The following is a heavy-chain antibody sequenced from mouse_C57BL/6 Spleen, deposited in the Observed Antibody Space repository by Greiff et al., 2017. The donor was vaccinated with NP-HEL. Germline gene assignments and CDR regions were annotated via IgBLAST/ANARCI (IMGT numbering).Heavy chain of an antibody. Sequence: EVKLMESGGDLVKPGGSLKLSCAASGFTFSSYGMSWVRQTPDKRLEWVATISSGGSYTYYPDSVKGRFTISRDNAKNTLYLQMSSLKSEDTAMYYCASLYYYGSSSGYFDDWGQGTTLTVAS. CDR2: ISSGGSYT. CDR3: ASLYYYGSSSGYFDD. D-gene: IGHD1-1*01. V-gene: IGHV5-6*01. CDR1: GFTFSSYG. J-gene: IGHJ2*01.